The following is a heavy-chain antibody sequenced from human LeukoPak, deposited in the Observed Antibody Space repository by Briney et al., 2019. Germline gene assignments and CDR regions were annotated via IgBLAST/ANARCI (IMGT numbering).Heavy chain of an antibody. Sequence: PGGSLRLSCAASGFTVSSNYMSWVRQAPGKGLEWVSVIYSGGSTYYADSVKGRFTISRDNSKNTLYLQMNSLRAEDTAVYYCARVLATYYYDSSGYLFDYWGQGTLVTVSS. CDR1: GFTVSSNY. CDR3: ARVLATYYYDSSGYLFDY. V-gene: IGHV3-53*01. J-gene: IGHJ4*02. CDR2: IYSGGST. D-gene: IGHD3-22*01.